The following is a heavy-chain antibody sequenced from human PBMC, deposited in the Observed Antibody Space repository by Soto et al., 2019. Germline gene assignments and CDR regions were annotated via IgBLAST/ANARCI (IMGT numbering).Heavy chain of an antibody. CDR2: IYPGDSDT. CDR1: GYSFTSYW. D-gene: IGHD5-18*01. CDR3: ARRGGYSYGYSSVWFDP. J-gene: IGHJ5*02. Sequence: LGESLKISCKGSGYSFTSYWIGWVRQMPGKGLEWMGIIYPGDSDTRYSPSFQGQVTISADKSISTAYLQWSSLKASDTAMYYCARRGGYSYGYSSVWFDPWGQGTLVTVSS. V-gene: IGHV5-51*01.